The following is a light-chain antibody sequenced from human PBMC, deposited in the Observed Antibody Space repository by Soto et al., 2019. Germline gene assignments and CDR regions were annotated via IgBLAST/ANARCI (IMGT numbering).Light chain of an antibody. Sequence: QSVLAQPASVSGSPGQSITISCTGTSSDVGAYNYVSWFQQHPDKAPKLLIYEVTNRPSGVSYRFSGSKSGSTASLTISGLQAEDEADYYCSSYTRSRTYVFGTGTKVTVL. J-gene: IGLJ1*01. V-gene: IGLV2-14*01. CDR2: EVT. CDR3: SSYTRSRTYV. CDR1: SSDVGAYNY.